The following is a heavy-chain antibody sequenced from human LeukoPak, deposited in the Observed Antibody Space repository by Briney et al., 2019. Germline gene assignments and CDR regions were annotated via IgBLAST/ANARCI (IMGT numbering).Heavy chain of an antibody. Sequence: SVKVSCKASGGTFISYAISWVRQAPGQGLEWMGGIIPIFGTANYAQKFQGRVTITADESTSTAYMELSSLRSEDTAVYYCAAATDLQYGDYYRFDYWGQGTLVTVSS. CDR1: GGTFISYA. CDR2: IIPIFGTA. CDR3: AAATDLQYGDYYRFDY. D-gene: IGHD4-17*01. J-gene: IGHJ4*02. V-gene: IGHV1-69*13.